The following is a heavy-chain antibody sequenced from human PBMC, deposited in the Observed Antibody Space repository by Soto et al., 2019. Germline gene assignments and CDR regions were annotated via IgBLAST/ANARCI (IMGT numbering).Heavy chain of an antibody. CDR2: INHSGST. J-gene: IGHJ3*02. CDR1: GGSFSGYY. CDR3: ARGPGDYIWGSYRYTFSLAFDI. D-gene: IGHD3-16*02. V-gene: IGHV4-34*01. Sequence: SETLSLTCAVYGGSFSGYYWSWIRQPPGKGLEWIGEINHSGSTNYNPSLKSRVTISVDTSKNQFSLKPSSVTAADTAVYYCARGPGDYIWGSYRYTFSLAFDIWGQGTMVTVSS.